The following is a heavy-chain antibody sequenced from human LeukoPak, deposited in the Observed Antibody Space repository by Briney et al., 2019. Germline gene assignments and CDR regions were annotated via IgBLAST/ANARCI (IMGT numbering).Heavy chain of an antibody. J-gene: IGHJ6*02. Sequence: SETLSLTCAVYGGSFSGYYWSWIRQPPGKGLEWIGEINHSGSTNYNPSLKSRVTISVDTSKNQFSLKLSSVTAADTAVYYCARNTNHYDFWSGYYFHYGMDVWGQGTTVTVSS. CDR3: ARNTNHYDFWSGYYFHYGMDV. CDR1: GGSFSGYY. CDR2: INHSGST. V-gene: IGHV4-34*01. D-gene: IGHD3-3*01.